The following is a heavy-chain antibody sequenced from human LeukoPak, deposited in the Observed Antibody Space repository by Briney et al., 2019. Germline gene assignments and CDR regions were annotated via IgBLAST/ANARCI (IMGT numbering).Heavy chain of an antibody. V-gene: IGHV3-21*01. CDR2: ISSSSRYI. CDR1: GFTFSSYA. D-gene: IGHD1-26*01. CDR3: AREGAPTGRDFDY. J-gene: IGHJ4*02. Sequence: GGSLRLSCAASGFTFSSYAMSWVRQAPGKGLEWVSSISSSSRYIYYADSVKGRFTISRDNAKNSLFLQMRSLRAEDTAIYYCAREGAPTGRDFDYWGQGTLVTVSS.